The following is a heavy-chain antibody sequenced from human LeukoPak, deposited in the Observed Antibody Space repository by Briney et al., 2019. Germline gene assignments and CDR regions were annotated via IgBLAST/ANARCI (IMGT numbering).Heavy chain of an antibody. CDR2: IDWDDDK. J-gene: IGHJ4*02. CDR3: ARIQTGGTVYYFDY. V-gene: IGHV2-70*11. CDR1: GDLFSDYK. Sequence: TLSLTCIVSGDLFSDYKWSWIRQPPGKALEWLARIDWDDDKYYSTSLKTRLTISKDTSKNQVVLTMTNMDPVDTATYYCARIQTGGTVYYFDYWGQGTLVTVSS. D-gene: IGHD7-27*01.